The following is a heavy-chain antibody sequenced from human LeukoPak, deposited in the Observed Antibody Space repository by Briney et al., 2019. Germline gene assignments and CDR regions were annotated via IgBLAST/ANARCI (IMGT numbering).Heavy chain of an antibody. CDR3: AREQYYYDSSGYYEHYYYYMDV. D-gene: IGHD3-22*01. J-gene: IGHJ6*03. CDR1: AFNFGDYG. CDR2: ISWNGGST. V-gene: IGHV3-20*04. Sequence: GGSLRLSCAASAFNFGDYGMTWVRQAPGKGLEWVSGISWNGGSTGYADSVKGRFTISRDNAKNSLYLQMNSLRAEDTAFYYCAREQYYYDSSGYYEHYYYYMDVWGKGTTVTVSS.